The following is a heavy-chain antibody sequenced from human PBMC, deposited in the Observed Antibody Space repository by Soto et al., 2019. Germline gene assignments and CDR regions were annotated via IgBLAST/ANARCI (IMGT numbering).Heavy chain of an antibody. Sequence: PSETLSLTCTVIGDSVSSNNYYWGWIRQRPGKGLEGIGYIHYSGDSYDNPSLTSRITMSMDVSKNQFSLNLRSVTAADTAIYYCARDVNDSSGSQGFDYWGQGTLVTVSS. V-gene: IGHV4-31*03. D-gene: IGHD3-22*01. CDR3: ARDVNDSSGSQGFDY. CDR2: IHYSGDS. J-gene: IGHJ4*02. CDR1: GDSVSSNNYY.